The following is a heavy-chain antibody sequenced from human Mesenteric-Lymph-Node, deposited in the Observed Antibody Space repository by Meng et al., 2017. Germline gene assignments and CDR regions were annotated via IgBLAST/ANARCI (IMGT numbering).Heavy chain of an antibody. CDR2: IYSSGST. CDR3: ARAGSVHSPFNY. Sequence: SETLSLTCTVSGGSVSSGSYYWSWIRQPPGKGLEWIGYIYSSGSTNYNPSLKSRVTISVDTSKHQFSLKLSSVSAADTAVYYCARAGSVHSPFNYWGQGAMVTVSS. J-gene: IGHJ4*02. CDR1: GGSVSSGSYY. D-gene: IGHD2-15*01. V-gene: IGHV4-61*01.